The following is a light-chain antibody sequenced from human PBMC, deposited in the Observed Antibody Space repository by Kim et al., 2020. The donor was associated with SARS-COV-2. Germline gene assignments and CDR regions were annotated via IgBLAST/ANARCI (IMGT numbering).Light chain of an antibody. V-gene: IGKV4-1*01. Sequence: KTNNNCKSSQCVLYSSNNKNYLAWYQQKPGQSPKLLIYWASTREAGVPDRFSGSGSRTDFTLTISSLQAEDVAVYYCQQYYTTPYSFGQGTKLEI. CDR2: WAS. CDR3: QQYYTTPYS. CDR1: QCVLYSSNNKNY. J-gene: IGKJ2*03.